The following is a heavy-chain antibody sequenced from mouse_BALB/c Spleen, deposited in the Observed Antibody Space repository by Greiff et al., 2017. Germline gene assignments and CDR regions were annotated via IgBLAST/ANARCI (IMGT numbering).Heavy chain of an antibody. CDR3: AREGGSYYYFDV. CDR2: ISSGGSYT. Sequence: EVQLVESGGGLVKPGGSLKLSCAASGFTFSSYAMSWVRQSPEKRLEWVAEISSGGSYTYYPDTVTGRFTISRDNAKNTLYLEMSSLRSEDTAMYYCAREGGSYYYFDVWGAGTTVTVSS. J-gene: IGHJ1*01. D-gene: IGHD1-1*01. V-gene: IGHV5-9-4*01. CDR1: GFTFSSYA.